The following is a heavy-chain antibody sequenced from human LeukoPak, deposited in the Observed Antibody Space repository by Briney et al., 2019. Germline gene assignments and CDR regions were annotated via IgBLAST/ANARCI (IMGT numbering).Heavy chain of an antibody. Sequence: PSETLSLTCTVSGGSISSYYWRWIRQPPRKGLEWIGYISYSGSTNFNPSLKSRVTISVDTSKNQFSLKLSSVTAADTAVYYCAREGTAGTNLNWFDPWGQGTLVTVSS. V-gene: IGHV4-59*01. CDR1: GGSISSYY. D-gene: IGHD1-1*01. CDR2: ISYSGST. J-gene: IGHJ5*02. CDR3: AREGTAGTNLNWFDP.